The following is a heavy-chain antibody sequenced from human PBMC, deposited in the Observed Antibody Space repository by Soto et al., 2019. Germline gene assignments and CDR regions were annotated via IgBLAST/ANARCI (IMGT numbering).Heavy chain of an antibody. D-gene: IGHD4-17*01. V-gene: IGHV4-31*01. CDR1: GCSIGRGSYY. CDR2: IYDCGTT. Sequence: QVQLQESGPGLVKPSQTLSLTCSVSGCSIGRGSYYWSWIRQHPGKGLEGIGFIYDCGTTFFNPSLQSLLTLSNDPSTNQFSLTLSSVQSADTAVYYCASGHDYYWFDPWGQGTLVTVSS. J-gene: IGHJ5*02. CDR3: ASGHDYYWFDP.